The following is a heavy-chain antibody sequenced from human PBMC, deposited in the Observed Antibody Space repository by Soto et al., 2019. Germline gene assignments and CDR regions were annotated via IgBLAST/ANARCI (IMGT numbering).Heavy chain of an antibody. CDR1: GGSINSYY. J-gene: IGHJ4*02. V-gene: IGHV4-59*01. Sequence: SETLSLTCTVSGGSINSYYRSWIRQSPGKGLEWIGYVYYSGTTYYNPSLQSRVTISVDTSKKQFSLKVRSVTAADTAIYFCARAGSTWRYFFEYWGQGSLVTVSS. D-gene: IGHD2-2*01. CDR3: ARAGSTWRYFFEY. CDR2: VYYSGTT.